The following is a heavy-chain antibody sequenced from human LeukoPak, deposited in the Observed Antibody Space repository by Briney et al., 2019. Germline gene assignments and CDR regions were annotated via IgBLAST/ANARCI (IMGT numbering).Heavy chain of an antibody. Sequence: GGSLRLSCAASGFTFSSYAMHWVRQAPGKGLEWVAVISYDGSNKYYADSVKGRYTISRDNSKNTLYLQMNSLRAEDTAVYYCARSTRQLWNYYFDYWGQGTLVTVSS. J-gene: IGHJ4*02. D-gene: IGHD5-18*01. CDR1: GFTFSSYA. CDR3: ARSTRQLWNYYFDY. CDR2: ISYDGSNK. V-gene: IGHV3-30*04.